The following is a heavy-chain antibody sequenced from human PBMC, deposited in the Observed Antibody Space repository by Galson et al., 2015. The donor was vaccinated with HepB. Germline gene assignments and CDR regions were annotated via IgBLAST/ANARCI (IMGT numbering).Heavy chain of an antibody. Sequence: SLRLSCAASGFTFSSYWMNWVRQAPGKGLEWVSFISSSSSYIYYADSVKGRFTISRDNAKRSLYLQMNSLRAEDTAVYYCARRPSITGWYFYYMDVWGKGTTVTVSS. J-gene: IGHJ6*03. CDR3: ARRPSITGWYFYYMDV. CDR2: ISSSSSYI. CDR1: GFTFSSYW. V-gene: IGHV3-21*01. D-gene: IGHD3-10*01.